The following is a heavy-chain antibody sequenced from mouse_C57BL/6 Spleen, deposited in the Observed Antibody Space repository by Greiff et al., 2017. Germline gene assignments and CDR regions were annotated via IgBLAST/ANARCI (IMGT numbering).Heavy chain of an antibody. CDR1: GFNFKDDY. D-gene: IGHD2-1*01. CDR3: TTVGNYDY. CDR2: IDPENGDT. Sequence: EVQLVESGAELVRPGASVKLSCTASGFNFKDDYMHWVKQRPEQGLEWIGWIDPENGDTEYASKFQGKATITADTSSNTAYLQLSSLTSEDTAVYYCTTVGNYDYWGQGTTLTVSS. V-gene: IGHV14-4*01. J-gene: IGHJ2*01.